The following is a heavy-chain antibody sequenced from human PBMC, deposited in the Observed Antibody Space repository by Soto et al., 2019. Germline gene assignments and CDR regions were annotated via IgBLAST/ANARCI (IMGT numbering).Heavy chain of an antibody. V-gene: IGHV4-59*01. Sequence: LVTLPPTWTVACGSSSSYYWIRIRQPPGKGLEWIGYIYYSGSTNYNPSLKSRVTISVDTSKNQFSLKLSSVSAADTAVYYCARAGSSWYSWFDPWGQGTLVTVSS. J-gene: IGHJ5*02. CDR2: IYYSGST. CDR3: ARAGSSWYSWFDP. D-gene: IGHD6-13*01. CDR1: CGSSSSYY.